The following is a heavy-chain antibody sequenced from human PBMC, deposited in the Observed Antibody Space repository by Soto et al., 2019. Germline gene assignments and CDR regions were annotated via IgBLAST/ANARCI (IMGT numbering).Heavy chain of an antibody. J-gene: IGHJ4*02. CDR3: ASRDPGTSVDY. CDR2: IYRTGST. V-gene: IGHV4-4*02. Sequence: SATMALTCSVSGCSFTINNWWILFRQPPGQGLEWIGEIYRTGSTNYNPSLKSRVTISLDKSENQFSLKVTSLTAADTAVYYCASRDPGTSVDYWGQGTLVTVSS. CDR1: GCSFTINNW. D-gene: IGHD1-7*01.